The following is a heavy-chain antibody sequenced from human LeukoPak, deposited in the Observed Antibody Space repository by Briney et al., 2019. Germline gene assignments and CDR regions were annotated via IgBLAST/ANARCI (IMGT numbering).Heavy chain of an antibody. D-gene: IGHD3-10*01. Sequence: GGSLRLSCAASGFTLSSYWMSWVRQAPGKGLEWVSYISSSSATIYYADSVKGRFTISRDNAKNSLYLQMNSLRAEDTAVYYCASLYGSGPNWFDPWGQGTLVTVSS. CDR1: GFTLSSYW. V-gene: IGHV3-48*01. J-gene: IGHJ5*02. CDR3: ASLYGSGPNWFDP. CDR2: ISSSSATI.